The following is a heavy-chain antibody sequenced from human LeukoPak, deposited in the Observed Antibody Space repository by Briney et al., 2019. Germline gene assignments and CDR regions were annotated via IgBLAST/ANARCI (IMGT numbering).Heavy chain of an antibody. CDR1: GFTFSSNY. Sequence: GGSLRLSCAASGFTFSSNYMSWVRQAPGKGLEWVSVIYSGGSTYYADSVKGRFTISRDNSKNTLYLQMNSLRAEDAAVYYCASAIVGATIFDYWGQGTLVTVSS. J-gene: IGHJ4*02. D-gene: IGHD1-26*01. CDR3: ASAIVGATIFDY. V-gene: IGHV3-66*02. CDR2: IYSGGST.